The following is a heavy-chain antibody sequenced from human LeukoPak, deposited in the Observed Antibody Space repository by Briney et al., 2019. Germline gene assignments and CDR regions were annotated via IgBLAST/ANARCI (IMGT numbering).Heavy chain of an antibody. CDR3: ASGPYPAAGTDHQFDY. CDR1: GASISSYY. J-gene: IGHJ4*02. CDR2: IFYSGST. D-gene: IGHD6-13*01. Sequence: SETLSLTCTVSGASISSYYWSWIRQTPGKGLEWIGYIFYSGSTLYNPSLQSRVTISVDTSKNQISLKLTSVTAADTAVYYCASGPYPAAGTDHQFDYWGQGTLVTVSS. V-gene: IGHV4-59*01.